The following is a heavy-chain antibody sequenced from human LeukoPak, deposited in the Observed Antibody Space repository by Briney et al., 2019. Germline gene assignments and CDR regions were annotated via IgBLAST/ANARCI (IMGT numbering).Heavy chain of an antibody. Sequence: ASVKVSCKASVYTFTGYYMYWVRKPPGQGHEWMGWINPNSGGTNYAQKFQSRVTMTRDTSISTAYMELSRLRSDDTAVYYCASSGGELDAFDIWGQGTMVTVSS. CDR3: ASSGGELDAFDI. CDR2: INPNSGGT. J-gene: IGHJ3*02. V-gene: IGHV1-2*02. CDR1: VYTFTGYY. D-gene: IGHD2-15*01.